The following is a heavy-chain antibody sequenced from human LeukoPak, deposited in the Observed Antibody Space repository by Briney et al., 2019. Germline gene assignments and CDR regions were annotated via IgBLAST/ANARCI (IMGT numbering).Heavy chain of an antibody. CDR2: LYGGGST. V-gene: IGHV3-53*01. J-gene: IGHJ4*02. Sequence: GGSLRLSCAASWFTVSHNYMSSVRQAPGKWLEWFSVLYGGGSTYYEDSVKGRLTMSRDNSKNTLYLQMTSLRVEDTAVYYCASFSLEWFTFDYWGQGTLVTVSS. D-gene: IGHD3-3*01. CDR3: ASFSLEWFTFDY. CDR1: WFTVSHNY.